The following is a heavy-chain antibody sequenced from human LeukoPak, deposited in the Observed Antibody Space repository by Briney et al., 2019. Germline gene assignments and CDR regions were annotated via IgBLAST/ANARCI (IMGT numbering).Heavy chain of an antibody. J-gene: IGHJ4*02. Sequence: GASVKVSCKASGYTFTGYYMHWVRQAPGQGLEWMGWINPNSGGTNYAQKFQGRVTMTSDTSITTAYMELGSLRSDDTAVYYCARDYGFLPRYCSGDNCYSDVGDFWGQGTLVTVSS. CDR3: ARDYGFLPRYCSGDNCYSDVGDF. V-gene: IGHV1-2*02. CDR1: GYTFTGYY. CDR2: INPNSGGT. D-gene: IGHD2-15*01.